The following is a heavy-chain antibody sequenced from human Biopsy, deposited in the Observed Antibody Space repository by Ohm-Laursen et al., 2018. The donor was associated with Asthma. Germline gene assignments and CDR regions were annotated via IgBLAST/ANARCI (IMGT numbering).Heavy chain of an antibody. CDR3: ARCQVGYSSGWSLLLKKIYYSGMDV. CDR2: IMTVFGTT. CDR1: GGTFSNFA. J-gene: IGHJ6*02. V-gene: IGHV1-69*13. Sequence: AASVKVSCKASGGTFSNFAISWVRQAPGQGLEWLGGIMTVFGTTNDAQKFQGRVTITADEPTSTAYMEVTSLRSEDTAIYYCARCQVGYSSGWSLLLKKIYYSGMDVWGQGTAVTVSS. D-gene: IGHD6-19*01.